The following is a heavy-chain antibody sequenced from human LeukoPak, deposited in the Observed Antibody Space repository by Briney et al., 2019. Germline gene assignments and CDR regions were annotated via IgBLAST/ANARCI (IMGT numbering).Heavy chain of an antibody. V-gene: IGHV3-9*01. J-gene: IGHJ3*02. Sequence: GGSLRLSCAASGFTFDDYAMHWVRQAPGKGLEWVSGISWNSGSIGYADSVKGRFTISRDNAKNSLYLQMNSLRAEDTALYYCAKETPEQWLASAFDIWGQGTMVTVSS. CDR3: AKETPEQWLASAFDI. CDR2: ISWNSGSI. CDR1: GFTFDDYA. D-gene: IGHD6-19*01.